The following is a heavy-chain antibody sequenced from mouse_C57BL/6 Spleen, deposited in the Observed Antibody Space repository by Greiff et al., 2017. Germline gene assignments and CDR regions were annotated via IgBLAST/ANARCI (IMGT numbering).Heavy chain of an antibody. CDR1: GYAFSSSW. Sequence: SGPELVKPGASVKISCKASGYAFSSSWMNWVKQRPGKGLEWIGRIYPGDGDTNYNGKFKGKAKLTADKSSSTAYMQLSSLTSEDSAVYFCARGGAWFAYWGQGTLVTVSA. CDR2: IYPGDGDT. J-gene: IGHJ3*01. V-gene: IGHV1-82*01. CDR3: ARGGAWFAY.